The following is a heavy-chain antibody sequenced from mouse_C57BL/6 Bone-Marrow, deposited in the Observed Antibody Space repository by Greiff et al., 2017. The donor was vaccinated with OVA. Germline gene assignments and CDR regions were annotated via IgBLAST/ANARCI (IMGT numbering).Heavy chain of an antibody. CDR3: ARGTIVTTFDY. J-gene: IGHJ2*01. CDR1: GYTFTSYW. Sequence: VKLMEPGAELVRPGTSVKLSCKASGYTFTSYWMHWVKQRPGQGLEWIGVIDPSDSYTNYNQKFKGKATLTVDTSSSTAYMQLSSLTSEDSAVYYCARGTIVTTFDYWGQGTTLTVSS. D-gene: IGHD2-5*01. V-gene: IGHV1-59*01. CDR2: IDPSDSYT.